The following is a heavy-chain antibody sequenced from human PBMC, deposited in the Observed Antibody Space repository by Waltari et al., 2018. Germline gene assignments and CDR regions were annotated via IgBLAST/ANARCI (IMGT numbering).Heavy chain of an antibody. CDR1: GFTFSSYG. Sequence: QVQLVESGGGVVQPGRSLRLSCAASGFTFSSYGMHWVRQARGKGLEWVAGISYDGSNKYYADSVKGRFTISRDNSKNTLYLQMNSLRAEDTAVYYCAKVAVVAAYYYYYYMDVWGKGTTVTVSS. D-gene: IGHD2-15*01. J-gene: IGHJ6*03. CDR3: AKVAVVAAYYYYYYMDV. CDR2: ISYDGSNK. V-gene: IGHV3-30*18.